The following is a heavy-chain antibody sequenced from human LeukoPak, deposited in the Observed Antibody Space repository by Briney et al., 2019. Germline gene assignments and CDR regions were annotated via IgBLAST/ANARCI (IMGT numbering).Heavy chain of an antibody. CDR1: GFTFSSYE. CDR3: ARDYSSGWALDD. D-gene: IGHD6-19*01. V-gene: IGHV3-64*01. Sequence: GGSLRLSCAASGFTFSSYEMNWVRQAPGKGLEYVSSIGSDGNNPFYANCVKGRFTISRDNSKNTLYLQMGSLRAEDMAVYYCARDYSSGWALDDWGQGTLVTVSS. J-gene: IGHJ4*02. CDR2: IGSDGNNP.